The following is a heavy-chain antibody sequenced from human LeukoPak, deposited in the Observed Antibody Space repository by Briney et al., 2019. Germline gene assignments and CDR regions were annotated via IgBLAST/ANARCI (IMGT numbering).Heavy chain of an antibody. CDR1: GYTFTSYD. CDR3: ASTPKYYYDSSGYHGN. J-gene: IGHJ4*02. V-gene: IGHV1-8*01. Sequence: ASVKVSCKAFGYTFTSYDINWVRQATGQGLEWMGWMNPNSGNTGYAQKFQGRVTMTRNTSISTAYMELSSLRSEDTAVYYCASTPKYYYDSSGYHGNWGQGTLVTVSS. D-gene: IGHD3-22*01. CDR2: MNPNSGNT.